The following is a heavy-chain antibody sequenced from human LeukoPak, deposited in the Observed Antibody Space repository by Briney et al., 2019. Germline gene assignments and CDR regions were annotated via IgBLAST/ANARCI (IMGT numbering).Heavy chain of an antibody. V-gene: IGHV3-64*01. CDR2: ISSNGGST. Sequence: PGGSLRLSCAASEFTFSSYAMHWVRQAPGKGLEYVSAISSNGGSTYYANSVKGRFTISRDNSKNTLYLQMGSLRAEDMAVYYCAREGIAAAGPYYYYYYMDVWGKGTTVTVSS. J-gene: IGHJ6*03. CDR1: EFTFSSYA. CDR3: AREGIAAAGPYYYYYYMDV. D-gene: IGHD6-13*01.